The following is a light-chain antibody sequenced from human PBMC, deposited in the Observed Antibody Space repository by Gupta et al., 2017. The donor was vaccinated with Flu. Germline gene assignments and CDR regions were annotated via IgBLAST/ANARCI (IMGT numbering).Light chain of an antibody. Sequence: EIVTTQSPATLSVSPGDRATLSCRASQSVSNNLAWYQQKPGQAPRLLIYGASTRDTGIPARVSGSGSGTECTLTISRLQSEYFAFYCWQQYNNWPPYTFGQGTKLDIK. V-gene: IGKV3-15*01. J-gene: IGKJ2*01. CDR3: QQYNNWPPYT. CDR1: QSVSNN. CDR2: GAS.